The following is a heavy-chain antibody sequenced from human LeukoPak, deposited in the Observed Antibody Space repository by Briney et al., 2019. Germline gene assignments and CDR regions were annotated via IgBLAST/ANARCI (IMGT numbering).Heavy chain of an antibody. Sequence: SETLSLTCTVSGGSISSYYWSWIRQPPGKGLEWIGYIYYSGSTNCNPSLKSRVTISVDTSKNQFSLKLSSVTAADTAVYYCARDYYGLSYWGQGTLVTVSS. CDR1: GGSISSYY. J-gene: IGHJ4*02. V-gene: IGHV4-59*01. CDR3: ARDYYGLSY. CDR2: IYYSGST. D-gene: IGHD3-10*01.